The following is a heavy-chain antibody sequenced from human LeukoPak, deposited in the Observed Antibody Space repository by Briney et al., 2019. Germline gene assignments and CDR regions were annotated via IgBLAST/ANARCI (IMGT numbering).Heavy chain of an antibody. V-gene: IGHV3-30*01. CDR1: GFTFSSYA. CDR2: ISYDGSNK. CDR3: ARAAYQYYYDSSGYYYYYYYMDV. D-gene: IGHD3-22*01. J-gene: IGHJ6*03. Sequence: GGSLRLSCAASGFTFSSYAMHWVRQAPGKGLEWVAVISYDGSNKYYADSVKGRFTISRDNSKNTLYLQMNSLRAEDTAVYYCARAAYQYYYDSSGYYYYYYYMDVWGKGTTVTVSS.